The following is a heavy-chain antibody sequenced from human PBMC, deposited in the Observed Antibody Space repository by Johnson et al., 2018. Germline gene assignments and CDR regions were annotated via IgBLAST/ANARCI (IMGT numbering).Heavy chain of an antibody. CDR3: EKEDGGSYYRYFQH. J-gene: IGHJ1*01. D-gene: IGHD1-26*01. CDR2: ISHDGSNK. Sequence: VQLVESGGGLVQPGRSLRLACAASGFRCDDCAIPSVRPAPGQVLERVAVISHDGSNKDYAATVKGRLTISRDNSKNALYLQMNSLRAEDTAVFYCEKEDGGSYYRYFQHWCQGTLVTVYS. V-gene: IGHV3-30*18. CDR1: GFRCDDCA.